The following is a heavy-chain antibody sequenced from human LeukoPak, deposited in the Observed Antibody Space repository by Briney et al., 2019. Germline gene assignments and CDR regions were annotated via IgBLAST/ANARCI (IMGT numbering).Heavy chain of an antibody. J-gene: IGHJ4*02. Sequence: GGSLRLSCAASGFTFSSYSMNWVRQAPGKGLEWVSYITSGSSTIYYADSVRGRFTISRDNAKNSLFLQMNSLRAEDTAVYYCARDGGGDYWGQGTLVTVSS. CDR2: ITSGSSTI. V-gene: IGHV3-48*01. CDR1: GFTFSSYS. D-gene: IGHD3-16*01. CDR3: ARDGGGDY.